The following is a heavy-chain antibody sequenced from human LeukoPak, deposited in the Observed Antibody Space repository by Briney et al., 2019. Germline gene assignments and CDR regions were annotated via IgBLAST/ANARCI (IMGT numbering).Heavy chain of an antibody. CDR3: ARVVGGLLPPGLDY. CDR2: ISSSSSYI. V-gene: IGHV3-21*01. J-gene: IGHJ4*02. D-gene: IGHD1-26*01. CDR1: GFTFSSYS. Sequence: GGSLRLSCAASGFTFSSYSMNWVRQAPGKGLESVSSISSSSSYIYYADSVKGRFTISRDNAKNSLYLQMNSLRAEDTAVYYCARVVGGLLPPGLDYWGQGTLVTVSS.